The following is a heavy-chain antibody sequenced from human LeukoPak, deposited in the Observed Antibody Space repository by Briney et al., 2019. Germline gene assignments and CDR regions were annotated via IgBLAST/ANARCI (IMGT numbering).Heavy chain of an antibody. Sequence: ASVKVSCKACGGTFSSYAISWVRQAPGQGLEWMGRIIPIFGTANYAQKFQGRVTIATDESTSTAYMELSSLRSEDTAVYYCARGIVGATTGDAFDIWGQGTMVTVSS. CDR1: GGTFSSYA. CDR3: ARGIVGATTGDAFDI. J-gene: IGHJ3*02. D-gene: IGHD1-26*01. V-gene: IGHV1-69*05. CDR2: IIPIFGTA.